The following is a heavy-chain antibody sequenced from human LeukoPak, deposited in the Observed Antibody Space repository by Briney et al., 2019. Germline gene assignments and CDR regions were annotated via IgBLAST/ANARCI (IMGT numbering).Heavy chain of an antibody. Sequence: GASVKVSCKASGGTFSSYAISWVRQAPGQGLEWMGKIIPILGIANYAQKFQGRVTITADKSTSTAYMELSSLRSEDTAVYYCAAATGATAGSYAFDIWGQGTLVTVSS. CDR3: AAATGATAGSYAFDI. D-gene: IGHD1-26*01. V-gene: IGHV1-69*04. CDR2: IIPILGIA. CDR1: GGTFSSYA. J-gene: IGHJ3*02.